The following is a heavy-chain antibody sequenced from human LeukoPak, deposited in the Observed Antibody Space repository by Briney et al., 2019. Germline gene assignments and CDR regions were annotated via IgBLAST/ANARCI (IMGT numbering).Heavy chain of an antibody. V-gene: IGHV1-69*13. CDR2: IIPIFGTA. CDR1: GGTFSSYA. D-gene: IGHD3-3*01. CDR3: ARARVTFFGVVINSGYYYGMDV. Sequence: GASVKVSCKASGGTFSSYAISWVRQAPGQGLEWMGGIIPIFGTANYAQKFQGRVTITADESTSTAYMELSSLRSEDTAVYYCARARVTFFGVVINSGYYYGMDVWGQGTTVTVSS. J-gene: IGHJ6*02.